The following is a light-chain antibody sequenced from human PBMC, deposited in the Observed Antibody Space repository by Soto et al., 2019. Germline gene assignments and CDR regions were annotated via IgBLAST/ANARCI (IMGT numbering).Light chain of an antibody. CDR1: SSNIGKNT. CDR3: AAWDNSLNGHV. CDR2: TDN. J-gene: IGLJ1*01. V-gene: IGLV1-44*01. Sequence: QSVLARPPSVSGTPGQRVTISCSGSSSNIGKNTVSWYQQLPGEAPKPLISTDNQRPSGVPDRFSGSKSGTSASLAISGLQSEDEADYYCAAWDNSLNGHVFGTGTKVTVL.